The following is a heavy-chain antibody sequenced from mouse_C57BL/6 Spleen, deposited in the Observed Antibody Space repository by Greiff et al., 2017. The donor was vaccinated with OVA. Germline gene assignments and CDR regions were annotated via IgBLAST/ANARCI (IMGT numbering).Heavy chain of an antibody. CDR2: IYPGSGST. Sequence: QVQLKQPGAELVKPGASVKMSCKASGYTFTSYWITWVKQRPGQGLEWIGDIYPGSGSTNYNEKFKGKATLTVDTSSSTAYMQLSSLTSEDSAVYYCARSHGSSPCDYWGQGTTLTVSS. CDR3: ARSHGSSPCDY. J-gene: IGHJ2*01. V-gene: IGHV1-55*01. CDR1: GYTFTSYW. D-gene: IGHD1-1*01.